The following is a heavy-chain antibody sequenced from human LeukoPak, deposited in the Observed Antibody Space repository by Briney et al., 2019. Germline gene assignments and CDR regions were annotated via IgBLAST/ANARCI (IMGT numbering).Heavy chain of an antibody. D-gene: IGHD3-22*01. Sequence: SETLSLTCTVSGYSISSGYYWGWIRQPPGKGLEWIGSIYHSGSTYYNPSLKSRVTISVDTSKNQFSLKLSSVTAADTAVYYCVGAWRITMSTGAFDIWGQGTMVTVSS. J-gene: IGHJ3*02. CDR1: GYSISSGYY. CDR3: VGAWRITMSTGAFDI. V-gene: IGHV4-38-2*02. CDR2: IYHSGST.